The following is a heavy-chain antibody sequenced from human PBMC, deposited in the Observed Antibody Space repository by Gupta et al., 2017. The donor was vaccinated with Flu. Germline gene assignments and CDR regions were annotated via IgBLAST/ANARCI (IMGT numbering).Heavy chain of an antibody. D-gene: IGHD6-19*01. V-gene: IGHV3-7*01. Sequence: VRQAPGKGLEWLGNIKQDGSEKYYVDSVRGRFTISRDNAKNSLYLQMNSLRAEDTAMYYCARDVAASGAFDIWGQGTMVTVSS. J-gene: IGHJ3*02. CDR2: IKQDGSEK. CDR3: ARDVAASGAFDI.